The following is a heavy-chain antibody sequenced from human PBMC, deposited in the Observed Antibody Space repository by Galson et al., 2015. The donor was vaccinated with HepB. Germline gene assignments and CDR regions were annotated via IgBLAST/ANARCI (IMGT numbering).Heavy chain of an antibody. D-gene: IGHD3-22*01. CDR1: GFSFNDWN. V-gene: IGHV3-11*04. CDR2: ISSSGSTK. Sequence: SLRLSCAASGFSFNDWNMNWVRQAPEKGLEWISYISSSGSTKFYADSVKGRFTISRDNARDSLFLQLDSLRVEDTAVYYCAREGRRGGDLLDSSGFFIYYFDFWGRGTVVTVSS. J-gene: IGHJ4*02. CDR3: AREGRRGGDLLDSSGFFIYYFDF.